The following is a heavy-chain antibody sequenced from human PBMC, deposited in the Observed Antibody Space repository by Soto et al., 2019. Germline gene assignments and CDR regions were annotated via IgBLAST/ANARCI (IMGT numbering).Heavy chain of an antibody. CDR2: MNHSGRT. Sequence: SETLSLTCTVSGGSISSYYWSWIRQHPGKGLEWIGEMNHSGRTHFNPSLKSRVTISVDTSKNQFSLKMSSVTAADTALYYCARVERGTVTTVVDAFDIWGPGTMVTVSS. CDR1: GGSISSYY. V-gene: IGHV4-59*12. D-gene: IGHD1-1*01. J-gene: IGHJ3*02. CDR3: ARVERGTVTTVVDAFDI.